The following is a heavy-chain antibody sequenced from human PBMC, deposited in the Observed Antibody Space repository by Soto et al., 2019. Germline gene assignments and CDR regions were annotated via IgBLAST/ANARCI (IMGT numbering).Heavy chain of an antibody. D-gene: IGHD6-19*01. J-gene: IGHJ6*03. CDR2: IWYDGSNK. CDR3: ARDREQWLVSRSNYMDV. V-gene: IGHV3-33*01. CDR1: GFTFSSYG. Sequence: HPGGSLRLSCAASGFTFSSYGMHWVRQAPGKGLEWVAVIWYDGSNKYYADSVKGRFTISRDNSKNTLYLQMNSLRAEDTAVYYCARDREQWLVSRSNYMDVWGKGTTVTVSS.